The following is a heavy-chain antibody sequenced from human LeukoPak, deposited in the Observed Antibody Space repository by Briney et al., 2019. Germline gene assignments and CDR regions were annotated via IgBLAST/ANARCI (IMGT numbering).Heavy chain of an antibody. CDR3: TYTGNDY. Sequence: PGGSLRLSCAASGFTFSNAGMSWVRQAPGKGLEWVGRIKSKNDGGTTDYAAPVKGRFTISRDDSKNTLYLQMNSLKTEDTAVYYCTYTGNDYWGQGTLVTVSS. V-gene: IGHV3-15*01. CDR2: IKSKNDGGTT. CDR1: GFTFSNAG. J-gene: IGHJ4*02.